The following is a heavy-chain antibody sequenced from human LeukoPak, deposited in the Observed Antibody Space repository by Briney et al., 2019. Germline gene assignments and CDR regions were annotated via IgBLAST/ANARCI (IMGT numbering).Heavy chain of an antibody. V-gene: IGHV3-43D*03. J-gene: IGHJ4*02. CDR1: GFTFDDYA. CDR2: ISWDGGST. CDR3: AKGGDGYNHYLDY. Sequence: PGGSLRLSCAASGFTFDDYAMHWVRQAPGEGLEWVSLISWDGGSTYYADSVKGRFTISRDNSKNSLYLQMNSLRAEDTALYYCAKGGDGYNHYLDYWGQGTLVTVSS. D-gene: IGHD5-24*01.